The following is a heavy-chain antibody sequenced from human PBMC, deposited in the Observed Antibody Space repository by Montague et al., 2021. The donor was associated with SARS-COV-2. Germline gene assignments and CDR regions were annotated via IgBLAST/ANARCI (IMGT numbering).Heavy chain of an antibody. CDR1: GFTFSSYW. D-gene: IGHD4-17*01. CDR3: ARDNTDYAPHVLDY. Sequence: SLRLSCAASGFTFSSYWMSWVRQAPGKGLEWVANIKQDGSEKYYVDSVRGRFTISRDNAKNSLYLQMNSLRAEDTAVYYCARDNTDYAPHVLDYRGQGTLVTVSS. V-gene: IGHV3-7*03. J-gene: IGHJ4*02. CDR2: IKQDGSEK.